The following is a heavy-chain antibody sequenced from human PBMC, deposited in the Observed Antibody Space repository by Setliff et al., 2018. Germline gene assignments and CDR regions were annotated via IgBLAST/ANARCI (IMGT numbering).Heavy chain of an antibody. Sequence: PSETLSLTCTVSSGSISSYYWSWIRQPAGKGLEWIGRIYTSGSTNYNPSLKSRVTMSVDTSKNQFSLKLSSVTAADTAVYYCARSYYNFWSGYYRVNWFDPWGQGTLVTVSS. V-gene: IGHV4-4*07. J-gene: IGHJ5*02. CDR3: ARSYYNFWSGYYRVNWFDP. CDR1: SGSISSYY. D-gene: IGHD3-3*01. CDR2: IYTSGST.